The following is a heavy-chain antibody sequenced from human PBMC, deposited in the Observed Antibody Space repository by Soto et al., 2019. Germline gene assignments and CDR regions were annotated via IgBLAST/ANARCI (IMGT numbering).Heavy chain of an antibody. V-gene: IGHV3-23*01. CDR3: ARDPSHAYYTLFYYYDY. CDR1: GFTFSTYA. D-gene: IGHD1-26*01. J-gene: IGHJ4*02. CDR2: ISGSGSKT. Sequence: EVQLLESGGGLVQPGGSLRLSCVASGFTFSTYAMSWVRQAPGKGLEWVSSISGSGSKTYYADSVKGRFTISRDDSKSTLYLQMNSLRAADTAVYYCARDPSHAYYTLFYYYDYWGQGALVTVSS.